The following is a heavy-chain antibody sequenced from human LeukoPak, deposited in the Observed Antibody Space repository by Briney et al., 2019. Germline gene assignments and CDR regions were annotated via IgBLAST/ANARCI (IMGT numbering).Heavy chain of an antibody. Sequence: PGGSLRLSCAASGFTFSIYAMSWVRQAPGKGLEWVSVIYSGGSTYYADSVKGRFTISRDNSKNTLYLQMNSLRAEDTAVYYCARDVSYYDSSGYIISLFDYWGQGTLVTVSS. V-gene: IGHV3-53*01. D-gene: IGHD3-22*01. CDR3: ARDVSYYDSSGYIISLFDY. J-gene: IGHJ4*02. CDR1: GFTFSIYA. CDR2: IYSGGST.